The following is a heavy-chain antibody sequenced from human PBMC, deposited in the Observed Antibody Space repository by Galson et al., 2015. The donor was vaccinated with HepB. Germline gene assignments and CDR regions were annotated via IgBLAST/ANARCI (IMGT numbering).Heavy chain of an antibody. Sequence: SLRLSCAASGFTFSTYAMSWVRQAPGKGLEWVSGISGSDHSTYYADSVKGRFTISRDNFKNTLYLQINSLRAEDTAEYYCAKGGPTRLSSFASWAQGPL. V-gene: IGHV3-23*01. D-gene: IGHD3-16*01. CDR1: GFTFSTYA. CDR3: AKGGPTRLSSFAS. J-gene: IGHJ4*02. CDR2: ISGSDHST.